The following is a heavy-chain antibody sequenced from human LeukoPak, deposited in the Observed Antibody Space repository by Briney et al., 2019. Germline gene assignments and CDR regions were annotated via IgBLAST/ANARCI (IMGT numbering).Heavy chain of an antibody. V-gene: IGHV1-18*01. CDR1: GYTFTSYG. Sequence: GASVKVSCKASGYTFTSYGISWVRQAPGQGLEWMGWISAYNGNTNYAQKFQGRVTISADVSTSTAYMELSGLRSDDTAVYYCARVGYCSGGTCNGAIDYWGQGTLVTVSS. D-gene: IGHD2-15*01. J-gene: IGHJ4*02. CDR2: ISAYNGNT. CDR3: ARVGYCSGGTCNGAIDY.